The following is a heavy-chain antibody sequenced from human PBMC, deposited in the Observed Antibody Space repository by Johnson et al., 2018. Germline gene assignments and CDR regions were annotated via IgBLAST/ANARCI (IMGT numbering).Heavy chain of an antibody. CDR1: GFIFSNAW. V-gene: IGHV3-15*07. CDR3: TTDLSVAGRVVGVQH. J-gene: IGHJ1*01. Sequence: VQLVESGGGLVKPGGSLRLSCPGSGFIFSNAWFNWVRQAPGKGLEWVGRIMSKSSGGRTDYAAPVKGSFTISRDDSKNMVYLQMDSLKVEDKGLYYCTTDLSVAGRVVGVQHWGRGTLVTVSS. CDR2: IMSKSSGGRT. D-gene: IGHD6-13*01.